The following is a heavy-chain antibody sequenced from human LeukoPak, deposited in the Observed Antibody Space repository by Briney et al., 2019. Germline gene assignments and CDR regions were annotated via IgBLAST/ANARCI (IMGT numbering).Heavy chain of an antibody. CDR1: GFTFSSYA. CDR2: ISGSGGSK. Sequence: GGSLRLSCAASGFTFSSYAMSWVRQAPGKGLECVSAISGSGGSKYYADSVKGRFTISRDNSKNTLYLQMNSLRAEDTAVYYCAKASGYSYGYSDYWGQGTLVTVSS. V-gene: IGHV3-23*01. D-gene: IGHD5-18*01. J-gene: IGHJ4*02. CDR3: AKASGYSYGYSDY.